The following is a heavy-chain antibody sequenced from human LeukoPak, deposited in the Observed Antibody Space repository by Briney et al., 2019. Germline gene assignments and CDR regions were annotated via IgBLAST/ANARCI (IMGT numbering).Heavy chain of an antibody. V-gene: IGHV4-4*07. CDR2: IYTSGST. J-gene: IGHJ5*02. D-gene: IGHD3-10*01. CDR3: ARAYTYYGNWFDP. CDR1: GGSISSYY. Sequence: PSETLSLTRTVSGGSISSYYWSWIRQPAGKGLEWIGRIYTSGSTNYNPSLESRVTMSVDTSKNQFSLKLNSVTAADTAVYYCARAYTYYGNWFDPWGQGTLVTVSS.